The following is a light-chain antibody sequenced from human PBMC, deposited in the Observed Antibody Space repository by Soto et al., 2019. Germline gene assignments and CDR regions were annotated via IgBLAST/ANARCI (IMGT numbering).Light chain of an antibody. Sequence: QPVLTQPPSASGTPGQRVTIPFSGSSSNIGSNYVYWYQQLPGTAPKLLIYRNNQRPSGVPDRFPGSKSGTSASLAISGLRSEDEADYYCAAWDDSRSAVVFGGGTKVTVL. CDR2: RNN. CDR1: SSNIGSNY. J-gene: IGLJ2*01. CDR3: AAWDDSRSAVV. V-gene: IGLV1-47*01.